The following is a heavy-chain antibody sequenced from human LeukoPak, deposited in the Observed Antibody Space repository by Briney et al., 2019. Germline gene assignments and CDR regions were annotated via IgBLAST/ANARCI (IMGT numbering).Heavy chain of an antibody. D-gene: IGHD3-9*01. CDR3: ARDANYDILTGYPMDWFDP. Sequence: ASVKVSCKASGYTFTSYYMHWVRQAPGQGLEWMGIINPSGGSTSYAQKFQGRVTMTRDTSTSTVYMELSSLRAEDTAVYYCARDANYDILTGYPMDWFDPWGQGTLVTVSS. CDR2: INPSGGST. J-gene: IGHJ5*02. CDR1: GYTFTSYY. V-gene: IGHV1-46*01.